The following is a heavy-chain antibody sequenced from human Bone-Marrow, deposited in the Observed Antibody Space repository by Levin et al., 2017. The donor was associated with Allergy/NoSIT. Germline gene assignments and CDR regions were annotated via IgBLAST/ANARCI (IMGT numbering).Heavy chain of an antibody. Sequence: GESLKISCAASKFIFKNYAMAWLRQAPGQGLEWVSAVSGSGDQTYHADSVRGRFTISRDNSKATLFLQMNNLRAEDTAVYFCAKGGVAAPPFYWGQGALVTVSS. CDR3: AKGGVAAPPFY. CDR1: KFIFKNYA. CDR2: VSGSGDQT. J-gene: IGHJ4*02. V-gene: IGHV3-23*01. D-gene: IGHD3-10*01.